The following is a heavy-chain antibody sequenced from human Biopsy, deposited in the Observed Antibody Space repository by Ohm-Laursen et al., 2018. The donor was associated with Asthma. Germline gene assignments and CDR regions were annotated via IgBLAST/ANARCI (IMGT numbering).Heavy chain of an antibody. D-gene: IGHD2-2*01. Sequence: AVKASCKSLGGTFNTYVIGWVRQAPGQGLEWMGGINSVFGTTTYPQKFQDRVTITADDSTSTVYMELSSLRSEDTAVYYCARKAGSCISRTCYSLDFWGQGTLVTVSS. V-gene: IGHV1-69*13. CDR1: GGTFNTYV. CDR3: ARKAGSCISRTCYSLDF. CDR2: INSVFGTT. J-gene: IGHJ4*02.